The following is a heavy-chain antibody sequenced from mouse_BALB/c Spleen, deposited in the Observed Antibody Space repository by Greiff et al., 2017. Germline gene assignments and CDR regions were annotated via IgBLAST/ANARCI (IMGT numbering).Heavy chain of an antibody. CDR1: GYAFSSYW. V-gene: IGHV1-80*01. D-gene: IGHD2-14*01. Sequence: LQQSGAELVRPGSSVKISCKASGYAFSSYWMNWVKQRPGQGLEWIGQIYPGDGDTNYNGKFKGKATLTADKSSSTAYMQLSSLTSEDSAVYFCARWERYDVLSYWGQGTLVTVSA. J-gene: IGHJ3*01. CDR2: IYPGDGDT. CDR3: ARWERYDVLSY.